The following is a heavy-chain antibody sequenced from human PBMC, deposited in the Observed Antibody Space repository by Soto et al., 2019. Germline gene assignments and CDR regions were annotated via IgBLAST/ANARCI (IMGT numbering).Heavy chain of an antibody. CDR3: ARADIVVVVAAHAFDI. J-gene: IGHJ3*02. Sequence: QVQLQESGPGLVKPSQTLSLTCTVSGGSISSGGYYWSWIRQHPGKGLEWIGYIYYSGSTYYNPSLKSRVTISVDTSKNQSSLKLSSVTAADTAVYYCARADIVVVVAAHAFDIWGQGTMVTVSS. D-gene: IGHD2-15*01. V-gene: IGHV4-31*03. CDR1: GGSISSGGYY. CDR2: IYYSGST.